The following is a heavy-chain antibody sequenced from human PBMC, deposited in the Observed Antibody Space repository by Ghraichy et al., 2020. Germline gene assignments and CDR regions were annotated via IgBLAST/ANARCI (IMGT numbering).Heavy chain of an antibody. D-gene: IGHD1-7*01. J-gene: IGHJ2*01. CDR3: AKDRPDRTRRNYWFFDL. CDR2: ISGSGGTT. V-gene: IGHV3-23*01. Sequence: GGSLRLSCAGSGFTFRNYPMSWVRQAPGKGLEWVSVISGSGGTTYYADSVKGRFTISRDNSNNKLYLQLNSLRAEDTAVYYCAKDRPDRTRRNYWFFDLWGRGTLVSVSS. CDR1: GFTFRNYP.